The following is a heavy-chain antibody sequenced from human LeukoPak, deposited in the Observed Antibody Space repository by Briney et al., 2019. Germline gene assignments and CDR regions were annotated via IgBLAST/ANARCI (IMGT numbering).Heavy chain of an antibody. CDR2: INPSGGST. CDR3: ARGAYSSSWYRSGPPGFDY. D-gene: IGHD6-13*01. J-gene: IGHJ4*02. Sequence: ASVKVSCKASGYTFTSYYMHWVRQAPGQGLEWMGIINPSGGSTSYTQKFQGRVTMTRDMSTSTVYMELSSLRSEDTAVYYCARGAYSSSWYRSGPPGFDYWGQGTLVTVSS. CDR1: GYTFTSYY. V-gene: IGHV1-46*01.